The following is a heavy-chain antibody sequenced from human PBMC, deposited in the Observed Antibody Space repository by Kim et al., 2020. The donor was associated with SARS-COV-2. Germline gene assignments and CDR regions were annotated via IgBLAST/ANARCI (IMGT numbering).Heavy chain of an antibody. J-gene: IGHJ5*02. CDR1: GFTFSSYA. D-gene: IGHD2-2*02. Sequence: GGSLRLSCAASGFTFSSYAMSWVRQAPGKGLEWVSAISGSGGSTYYADSVKGRFTISRDNSKNTLYLQMNSLRAEDTAVYYCATFDKSNPDCSSTSCYRGQHWFDPWGQGTLVTVSS. CDR2: ISGSGGST. CDR3: ATFDKSNPDCSSTSCYRGQHWFDP. V-gene: IGHV3-23*01.